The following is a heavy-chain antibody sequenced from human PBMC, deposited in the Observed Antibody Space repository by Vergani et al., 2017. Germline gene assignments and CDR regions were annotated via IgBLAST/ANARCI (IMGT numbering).Heavy chain of an antibody. CDR3: AKICNWDDSYFYCIDL. J-gene: IGHJ6*03. V-gene: IGHV3-53*02. CDR1: GFSVSNNY. CDR2: IFTGGTT. Sequence: EVQLVETGGGLIQPGGSLRLSCVVFGFSVSNNYMSWVRHRPGKGLEWVSFIFTGGTTYYEDSVKGRFTISRDNSKNTVHLQMNSLTAEDTAVYYCAKICNWDDSYFYCIDLWGKGTTVTVSS. D-gene: IGHD1-1*01.